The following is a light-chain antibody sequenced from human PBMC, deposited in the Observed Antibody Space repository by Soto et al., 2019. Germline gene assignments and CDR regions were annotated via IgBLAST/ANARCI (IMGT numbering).Light chain of an antibody. CDR3: QQSPSMPLT. V-gene: IGKV1-39*01. J-gene: IGKJ5*01. CDR1: QSINNY. CDR2: SAS. Sequence: DIQMTQSPASLSVSVGDRVTITCRASQSINNYLNWYQQKPGQAPKLLLRSASTLERGVPSRFSGSGSRTDFTLTITNLQPDDFATYYCQQSPSMPLTFGHGTRLDIK.